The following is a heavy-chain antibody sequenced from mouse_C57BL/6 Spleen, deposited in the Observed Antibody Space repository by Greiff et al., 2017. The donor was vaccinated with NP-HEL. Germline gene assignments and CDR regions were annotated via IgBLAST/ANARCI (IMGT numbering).Heavy chain of an antibody. CDR3: ARSPPIYYVPMDY. CDR1: GYTFTSYW. CDR2: INPSSGYT. Sequence: QVQLQQSGAELAKPGASVKLSCKASGYTFTSYWMHWVKQRPGQGLEWIGYINPSSGYTKYNQKFKDKATLTADKSSSTAYMQLSSLTYEDSAVYYCARSPPIYYVPMDYWGQGTSVTVSS. V-gene: IGHV1-7*01. D-gene: IGHD1-1*01. J-gene: IGHJ4*01.